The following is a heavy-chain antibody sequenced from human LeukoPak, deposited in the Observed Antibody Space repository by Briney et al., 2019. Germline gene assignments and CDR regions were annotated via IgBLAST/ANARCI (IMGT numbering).Heavy chain of an antibody. CDR2: MNPNSGNT. D-gene: IGHD5-24*01. CDR3: ARATPGGLHGYSFDY. CDR1: GHTFKNYD. J-gene: IGHJ4*02. Sequence: ASVKVSCKASGHTFKNYDINWVREATGQGLEWMGWMNPNSGNTGFAQKFQDRVSMTRDTSINTAYMELTSLGSGDTAVYYCARATPGGLHGYSFDYWGQGTVVTVYS. V-gene: IGHV1-8*02.